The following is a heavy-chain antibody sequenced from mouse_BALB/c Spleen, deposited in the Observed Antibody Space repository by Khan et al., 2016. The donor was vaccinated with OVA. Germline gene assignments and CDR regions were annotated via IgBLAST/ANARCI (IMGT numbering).Heavy chain of an antibody. V-gene: IGHV5-9*03. Sequence: EVELVESGGGLVKPGGSLKLSCAASGFTFSSYTMSWVRQTPEKRLEWVATIRSGGDNTYYPASVKGRFTIPRDNAKNNLYRQMSSLRSEDTALYYCARSNYGNFAHWGQGTLVTVSA. CDR1: GFTFSSYT. J-gene: IGHJ3*01. CDR3: ARSNYGNFAH. D-gene: IGHD2-1*01. CDR2: IRSGGDNT.